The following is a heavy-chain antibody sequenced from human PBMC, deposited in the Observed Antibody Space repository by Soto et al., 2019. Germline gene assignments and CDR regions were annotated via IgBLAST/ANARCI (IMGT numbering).Heavy chain of an antibody. CDR2: ISGSGGST. D-gene: IGHD3-10*01. Sequence: EVQLLESGGGLVQPGGSLRLSCAASGFTFSSYAMSWVRQAPGKGLEWVSAISGSGGSTYYADSVKGRFTISRDNSKNTLYLQMNSLRAEDKAVYYCAKRITMVRVFDYWGQGTLVTVSS. J-gene: IGHJ4*02. CDR1: GFTFSSYA. V-gene: IGHV3-23*01. CDR3: AKRITMVRVFDY.